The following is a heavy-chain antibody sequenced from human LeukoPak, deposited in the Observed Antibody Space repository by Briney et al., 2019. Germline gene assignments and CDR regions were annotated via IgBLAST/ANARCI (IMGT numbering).Heavy chain of an antibody. V-gene: IGHV1-46*01. CDR3: ARGPVGTYYYDSSGYYYPSPYFDY. J-gene: IGHJ4*02. CDR1: GYTFTSYY. Sequence: ASVKVSCKASGYTFTSYYMHWVRQAPGQGLEWMGIINPSGGSTSYAQKFQGRVTMTRDTSTSTVYMELSSLRSEDTAVYYCARGPVGTYYYDSSGYYYPSPYFDYWGQGTLVTVSS. D-gene: IGHD3-22*01. CDR2: INPSGGST.